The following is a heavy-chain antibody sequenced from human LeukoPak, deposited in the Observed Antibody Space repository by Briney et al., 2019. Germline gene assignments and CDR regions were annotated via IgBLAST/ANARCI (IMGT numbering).Heavy chain of an antibody. J-gene: IGHJ6*02. D-gene: IGHD7-27*01. CDR2: VIPIYGTP. CDR1: GGSFSTSG. V-gene: IGHV1-69*05. CDR3: ARDHWGIVENGYDYFYYDMDV. Sequence: SVKVSCKASGGSFSTSGFSWVRQAPGQGLEWMGGVIPIYGTPSYAQKFQGRVTVTTDESTSTDYMELSSLRSEDTAVYYCARDHWGIVENGYDYFYYDMDVWGQGTTVTVSS.